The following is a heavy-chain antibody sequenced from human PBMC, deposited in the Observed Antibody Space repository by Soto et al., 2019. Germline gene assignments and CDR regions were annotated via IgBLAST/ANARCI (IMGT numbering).Heavy chain of an antibody. V-gene: IGHV3-9*01. CDR1: GFTFDDYA. D-gene: IGHD6-13*01. J-gene: IGHJ3*02. CDR3: ATMPQQLDAFDI. CDR2: ISWNSGSI. Sequence: EVQLVESGGGLVQPGRSLRLSCAASGFTFDDYAMHWVRQAPGKGLEWVSGISWNSGSIGYADSVKGRFTISRDNAKNSLYLQMNSLRAEDTALYYCATMPQQLDAFDIWGQGTMVTVSS.